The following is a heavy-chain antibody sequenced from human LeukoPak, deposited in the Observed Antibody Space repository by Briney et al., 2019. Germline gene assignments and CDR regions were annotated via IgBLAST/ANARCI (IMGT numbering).Heavy chain of an antibody. Sequence: PGGSLRLSCAASGFTFSAYSMNWVRQAPGKGLEWVSYITSGTSNMYYADSVKGRFTISRDNAKNSLYLQMNSLRAEDTAVYYCARDWTPYYFDYWGQGTLVTVSS. J-gene: IGHJ4*02. CDR3: ARDWTPYYFDY. V-gene: IGHV3-48*04. CDR2: ITSGTSNM. CDR1: GFTFSAYS. D-gene: IGHD3/OR15-3a*01.